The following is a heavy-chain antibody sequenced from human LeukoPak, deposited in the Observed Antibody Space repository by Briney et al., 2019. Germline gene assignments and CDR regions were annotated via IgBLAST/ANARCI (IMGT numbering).Heavy chain of an antibody. CDR3: ARGKSNYYDSISVRTYYFDY. Sequence: PSETLSLTCTVSGGSISSYYWNWIRQPPGKGLEWIGYIYYSGSTNYNPSLKSRVTISVDTSKNQFSLKLSSVTAADTAVYYCARGKSNYYDSISVRTYYFDYWGQGTLVTVSS. D-gene: IGHD3-22*01. CDR1: GGSISSYY. CDR2: IYYSGST. V-gene: IGHV4-59*12. J-gene: IGHJ4*02.